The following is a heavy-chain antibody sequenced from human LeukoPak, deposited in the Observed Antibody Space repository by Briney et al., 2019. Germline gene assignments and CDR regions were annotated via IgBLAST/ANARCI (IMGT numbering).Heavy chain of an antibody. CDR3: ARLPIVVVPSTSFGI. J-gene: IGHJ3*02. D-gene: IGHD2-2*01. CDR1: GGSISSSSYY. V-gene: IGHV4-39*01. Sequence: SETLSLTCTVSGGSISSSSYYWGWIRQPPGKGLEWIGSINYSGTTYYNPSLKSRVTISVDTSKNQFSLKLSSVTAADTAVYYCARLPIVVVPSTSFGIWGQGTMVTVSS. CDR2: INYSGTT.